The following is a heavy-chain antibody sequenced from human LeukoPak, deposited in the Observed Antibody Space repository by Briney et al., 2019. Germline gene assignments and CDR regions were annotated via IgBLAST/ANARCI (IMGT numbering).Heavy chain of an antibody. Sequence: SETLSLTCTVSGYSISSGYYLGWLRQPPGKGLEWIGSIYHSGSTYYNPSLKSRVTISVDTSKNQFTLKLSSVTAADTAVYYCARDTGTSITIFGVVIGPIDYWGQGTLVTVSS. V-gene: IGHV4-38-2*02. CDR2: IYHSGST. D-gene: IGHD3-3*01. J-gene: IGHJ4*02. CDR1: GYSISSGYY. CDR3: ARDTGTSITIFGVVIGPIDY.